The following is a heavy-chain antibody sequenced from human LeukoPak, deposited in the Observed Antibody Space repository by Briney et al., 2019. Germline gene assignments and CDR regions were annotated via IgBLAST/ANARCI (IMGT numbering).Heavy chain of an antibody. J-gene: IGHJ4*02. Sequence: SQTLSLTCAISGDTVSSNSASWDWIRQSPSRGLEWLGRTYYRSKWRNGYAVSVKSRITISPDTSKNPFSLQLNSVTPEDTAVYYCARGTGDSCKDWGLGTLVTVSS. V-gene: IGHV6-1*01. D-gene: IGHD3-22*01. CDR2: TYYRSKWRN. CDR1: GDTVSSNSAS. CDR3: ARGTGDSCKD.